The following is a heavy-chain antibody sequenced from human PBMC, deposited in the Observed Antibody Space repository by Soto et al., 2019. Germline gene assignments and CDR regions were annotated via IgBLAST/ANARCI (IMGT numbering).Heavy chain of an antibody. Sequence: GGSLRLSWAASGFTFSSYAMSWVRQAPGKGLEWVSALSSSSSYIYYADSVKGRFTISRDNAKNSLYLQMNSLRAEYTAVYYCAGGTVTTYYYYYYGMDVWGQGTTVTVSS. V-gene: IGHV3-21*01. CDR3: AGGTVTTYYYYYYGMDV. CDR1: GFTFSSYA. D-gene: IGHD4-4*01. CDR2: LSSSSSYI. J-gene: IGHJ6*02.